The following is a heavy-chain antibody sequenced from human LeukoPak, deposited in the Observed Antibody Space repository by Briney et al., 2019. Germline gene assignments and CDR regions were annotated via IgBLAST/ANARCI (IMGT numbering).Heavy chain of an antibody. D-gene: IGHD2-2*01. V-gene: IGHV3-48*03. CDR2: ISSSGSTI. CDR1: GFTFSFFE. CDR3: AGETDSTLFDY. J-gene: IGHJ4*02. Sequence: PGGSLRLSCAASGFTFSFFEMNWVRQAPGKGLEWVSYISSSGSTIYYADSVKGRFTMYRDNAKNSLYLQMNSLRAEDTAVYYCAGETDSTLFDYWGQGTLVTVSS.